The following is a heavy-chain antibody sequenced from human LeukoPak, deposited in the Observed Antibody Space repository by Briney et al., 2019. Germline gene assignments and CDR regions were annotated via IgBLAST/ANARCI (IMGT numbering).Heavy chain of an antibody. CDR1: GGSISSYY. J-gene: IGHJ6*03. CDR2: IYYSGST. CDR3: VSGHYYYYYMDV. D-gene: IGHD3-10*01. V-gene: IGHV4-59*01. Sequence: SETLSLTCTVSGGSISSYYWSWIRQPPGKGLEWIGYIYYSGSTNYNPSLKSRVTISVDTSKNQFSLRLSSVTAADTAVYYCVSGHYYYYYMDVWGKGTTVTVSS.